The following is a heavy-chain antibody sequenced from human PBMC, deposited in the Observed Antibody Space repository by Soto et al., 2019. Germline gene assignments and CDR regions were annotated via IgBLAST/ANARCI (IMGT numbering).Heavy chain of an antibody. CDR2: ISAYNGNT. J-gene: IGHJ4*02. Sequence: GASVKVSCKASGYTFTSYGISWVRQAPGQGLEWMGWISAYNGNTNYAQKLQGRVTMTTDTSTSTAYMELRSLRSDDTAVYYCARATMDIVAPWYEYYFDYWAREPWSPSPQ. V-gene: IGHV1-18*01. CDR3: ARATMDIVAPWYEYYFDY. D-gene: IGHD5-12*01. CDR1: GYTFTSYG.